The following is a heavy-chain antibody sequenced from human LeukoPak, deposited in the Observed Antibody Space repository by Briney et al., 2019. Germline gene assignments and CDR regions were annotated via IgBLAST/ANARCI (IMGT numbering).Heavy chain of an antibody. J-gene: IGHJ4*02. V-gene: IGHV3-49*04. Sequence: PGRSLTLFYTASGFTFGDYAMSWARHARGKGREWVGFIRSKAYGGTTAYAASVKGRFTISRDDPKSIAYLQMNSLNTGDTAVYYCTLSVPAWTHFDYWGQGTLVTVSS. CDR1: GFTFGDYA. CDR3: TLSVPAWTHFDY. D-gene: IGHD1-1*01. CDR2: IRSKAYGGTT.